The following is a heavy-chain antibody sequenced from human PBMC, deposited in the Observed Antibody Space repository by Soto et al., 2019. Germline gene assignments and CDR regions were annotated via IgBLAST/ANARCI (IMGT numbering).Heavy chain of an antibody. Sequence: EVQLVESGGGLVQPGGSLRLSCTASGFTFSDSWMTWVRQAPGKGLEWVARIKPDESEKKYADSVKGRLSISRDNAKNSSYVQMDSLRGEDTAVYYCVRGGSNYASWGQGTLVTVSS. J-gene: IGHJ5*02. D-gene: IGHD4-4*01. CDR1: GFTFSDSW. V-gene: IGHV3-7*01. CDR3: VRGGSNYAS. CDR2: IKPDESEK.